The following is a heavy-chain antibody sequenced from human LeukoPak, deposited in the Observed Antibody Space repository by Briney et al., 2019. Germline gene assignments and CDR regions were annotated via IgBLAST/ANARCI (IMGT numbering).Heavy chain of an antibody. V-gene: IGHV3-66*01. D-gene: IGHD3-10*01. CDR3: ARDLTAVARGVSHGMDV. J-gene: IGHJ6*02. CDR1: GFTVSSNY. Sequence: RGSLRLSCAASGFTVSSNYMTWVRQAPGKGLEWVSVIYSGGSTYYADSVKGRFTISRDNSKNTLYLQMNSLRAEDTAVYYCARDLTAVARGVSHGMDVWGQGTTVTVSS. CDR2: IYSGGST.